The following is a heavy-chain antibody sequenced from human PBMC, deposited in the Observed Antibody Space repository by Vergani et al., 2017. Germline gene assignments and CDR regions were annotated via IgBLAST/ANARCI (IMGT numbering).Heavy chain of an antibody. J-gene: IGHJ5*02. CDR1: GFTFSSYA. CDR2: INGRGGRT. V-gene: IGHV3-23*04. CDR3: AKGGLYYDFWSGQNWFDP. Sequence: EVQLVESGGGLVKPGGSLRLSCAASGFTFSSYAMSWVRQAPGKWLEWVSSINGRGGRTYYADSVKGRFTISRDNSKNTLYLQMNSLRADDTAVYYCAKGGLYYDFWSGQNWFDPWGQGTLVTVSS. D-gene: IGHD3-3*01.